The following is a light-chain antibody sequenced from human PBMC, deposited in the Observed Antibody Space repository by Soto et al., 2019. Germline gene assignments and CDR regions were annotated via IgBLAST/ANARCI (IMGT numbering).Light chain of an antibody. CDR1: QSVGSN. J-gene: IGKJ1*01. CDR2: GAF. CDR3: QQYNDWPLT. Sequence: EIVMTESPVTLSVSPGERVTLSCRASQSVGSNLSWYQQKPGQAPSRLIYGAFTRATGIPARFSGTGSGTEFTLTISSLQSEDFALYYCQQYNDWPLTFGQGTKVDI. V-gene: IGKV3-15*01.